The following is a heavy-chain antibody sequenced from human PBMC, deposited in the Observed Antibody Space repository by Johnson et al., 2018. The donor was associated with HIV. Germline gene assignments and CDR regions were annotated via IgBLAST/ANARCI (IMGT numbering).Heavy chain of an antibody. CDR2: INWSGGTT. CDR1: GFTFDDHG. Sequence: VQLVESGGGVERPGGSLRLSCAGSGFTFDDHGMSWVRQVPGKGLEWVSGINWSGGTTGYADSVKGRFTISRDNTKNSLYLQMNSLRAEDTAVYYCAKGDYGDYEGSDAFDIWGQGTMVTVSS. D-gene: IGHD4-17*01. CDR3: AKGDYGDYEGSDAFDI. V-gene: IGHV3-20*04. J-gene: IGHJ3*02.